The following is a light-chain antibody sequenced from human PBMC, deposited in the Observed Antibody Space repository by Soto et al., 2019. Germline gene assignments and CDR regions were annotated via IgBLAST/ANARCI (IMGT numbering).Light chain of an antibody. Sequence: DIQMTQSPSSLSASVGDRVTITCQASQDISNYLNWYQQKPGKAPKLLIYDASNLETGVPSRFSGSGSGTDFTFTISSLQPEDIATYYCQQYVFFGPGTKVDSK. CDR2: DAS. V-gene: IGKV1-33*01. J-gene: IGKJ3*01. CDR3: QQYVF. CDR1: QDISNY.